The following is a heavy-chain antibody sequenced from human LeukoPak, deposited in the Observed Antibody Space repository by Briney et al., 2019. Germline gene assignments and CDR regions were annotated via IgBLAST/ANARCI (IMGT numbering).Heavy chain of an antibody. CDR3: AKADLPSTISQYYFDY. CDR2: MNPNSGNT. CDR1: GYTFTSYD. J-gene: IGHJ4*02. V-gene: IGHV1-8*01. D-gene: IGHD3-3*01. Sequence: GASVKVSCKASGYTFTSYDINWVRQATGQGLEWMGWMNPNSGNTGYAQKFQGRVTMTRNTSISTAYIELSSLRSEDTAVYYCAKADLPSTISQYYFDYWGQGTLVTVSS.